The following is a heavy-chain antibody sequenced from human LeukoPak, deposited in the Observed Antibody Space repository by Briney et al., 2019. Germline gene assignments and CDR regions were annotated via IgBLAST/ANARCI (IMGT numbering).Heavy chain of an antibody. J-gene: IGHJ4*02. D-gene: IGHD5-12*01. CDR1: GYTFTSYD. Sequence: ASVKVSCKASGYTFTSYDINWVRQATGQGLVWMGWMNPNSGNTGYAQKFQGSVTMTTNTYISTAYMQLSSLRSEDTAVYYCARGRTRYSGYDYAYWGQGTLVTVSS. CDR3: ARGRTRYSGYDYAY. CDR2: MNPNSGNT. V-gene: IGHV1-8*01.